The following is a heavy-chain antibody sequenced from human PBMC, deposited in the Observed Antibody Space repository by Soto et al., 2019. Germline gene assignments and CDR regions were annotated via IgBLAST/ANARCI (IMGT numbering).Heavy chain of an antibody. CDR3: ARPKGYCSGGSCSFFWFDP. J-gene: IGHJ5*02. V-gene: IGHV5-51*01. D-gene: IGHD2-15*01. CDR1: GYSFTSYW. Sequence: GESLKISCKGSGYSFTSYWIGWVRQMPGKGLEWMGIIYPGDSDTRYSTSFQGQVTISADKSISTAYLQWSSLKASDTAMYYCARPKGYCSGGSCSFFWFDPWGQGTLVTVSS. CDR2: IYPGDSDT.